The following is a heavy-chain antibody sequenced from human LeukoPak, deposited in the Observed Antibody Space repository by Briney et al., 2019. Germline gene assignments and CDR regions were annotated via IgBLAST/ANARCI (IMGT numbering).Heavy chain of an antibody. Sequence: ASVKVSCKASGYTFTSYGISWVRQAPGQGLEWMGWISAYNGNTNYAQKLQGRVTMTTDTSTSTAYMELRSLRSDDTAVYYCARDRGQSDILTGYPLDYWGQGTLVTVSS. D-gene: IGHD3-9*01. CDR1: GYTFTSYG. CDR2: ISAYNGNT. V-gene: IGHV1-18*01. J-gene: IGHJ4*02. CDR3: ARDRGQSDILTGYPLDY.